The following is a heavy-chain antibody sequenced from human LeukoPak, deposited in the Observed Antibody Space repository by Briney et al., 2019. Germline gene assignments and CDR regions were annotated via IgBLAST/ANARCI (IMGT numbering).Heavy chain of an antibody. CDR2: IYYSGST. Sequence: PSETLSLTCSVSGGSISSSYWSWIRQPPGKGLEWIGQIYYSGSTNYNPSLKSRVTISVDTSKNQFSLKLRYVTAADTAVYYCAREGMIATGREPAEIWGQGTMVTVSS. D-gene: IGHD3-22*01. CDR1: GGSISSSY. J-gene: IGHJ3*02. V-gene: IGHV4-59*01. CDR3: AREGMIATGREPAEI.